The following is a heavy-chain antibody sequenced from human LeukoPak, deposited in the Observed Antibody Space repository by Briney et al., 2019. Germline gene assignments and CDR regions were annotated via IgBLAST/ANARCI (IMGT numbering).Heavy chain of an antibody. CDR3: ARGFRVEMATIAY. CDR2: ISSSSSYI. J-gene: IGHJ4*02. Sequence: PGGSLRLFCTASGFPFSRYNMHWVRQATGKALEWLSSISSSSSYIYYADSVKGRFTISRDNAKNSLYLQMNSLRAEDTAVYYCARGFRVEMATIAYWGQGTLVTVSS. D-gene: IGHD5-24*01. CDR1: GFPFSRYN. V-gene: IGHV3-21*01.